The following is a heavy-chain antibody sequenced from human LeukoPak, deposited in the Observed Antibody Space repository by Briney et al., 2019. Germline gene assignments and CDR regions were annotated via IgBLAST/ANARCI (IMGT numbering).Heavy chain of an antibody. CDR1: GFTFSSYW. CDR2: ISSSGSTI. D-gene: IGHD3-10*02. V-gene: IGHV3-48*04. Sequence: GGSLRLSCAAAGFTFSSYWMNWVRQAPGKGLEWVSYISSSGSTIYYADSVKGRFTISRDNAKNSLYLQMNSLRAEDTAVYYCAELGITMIGGVWGKGTTVTISS. J-gene: IGHJ6*04. CDR3: AELGITMIGGV.